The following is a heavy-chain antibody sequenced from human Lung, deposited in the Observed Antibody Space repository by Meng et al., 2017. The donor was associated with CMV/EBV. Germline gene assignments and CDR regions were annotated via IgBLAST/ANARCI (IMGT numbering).Heavy chain of an antibody. CDR3: STRRKFRGVDHFDY. D-gene: IGHD3-10*01. J-gene: IGHJ4*02. CDR2: IKGKTDGETT. Sequence: GESLKISCAASGLTFSDAWMTWVRQAPGKGLEWVGRIKGKTDGETTDYAAPVKGRFTISRDDSKDMVYLQMNSLKTEDTAVYHCSTRRKFRGVDHFDYWGQGXLVTVSS. V-gene: IGHV3-15*01. CDR1: GLTFSDAW.